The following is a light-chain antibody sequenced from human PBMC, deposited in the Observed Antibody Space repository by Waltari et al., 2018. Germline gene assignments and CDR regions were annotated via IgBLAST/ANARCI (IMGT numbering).Light chain of an antibody. CDR2: GAS. Sequence: EIVLTQSPGTLSLSPGERATLSCRASQSVSGSYLAWYQHISGQAPRLLIYGASTRATGIPDRFSGGGSGTDFTLTISRLEPEDFAVYYCQQFLTSITFGQGTRVEIK. CDR3: QQFLTSIT. CDR1: QSVSGSY. V-gene: IGKV3-20*01. J-gene: IGKJ1*01.